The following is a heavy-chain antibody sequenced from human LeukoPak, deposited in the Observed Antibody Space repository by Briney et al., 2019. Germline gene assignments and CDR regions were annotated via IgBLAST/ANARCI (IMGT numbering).Heavy chain of an antibody. CDR2: IIPIFGTA. Sequence: GASVKVSCKASGGTFISYAISWVRQAPGQGLEWMGGIIPIFGTANYAQKFQGRVTLTADESTSTAYMELNSLTDEHTAVYYCARGRDATIFGVVNYYYYYMDVWGKGTTVTVSS. D-gene: IGHD3-3*01. CDR1: GGTFISYA. CDR3: ARGRDATIFGVVNYYYYYMDV. J-gene: IGHJ6*03. V-gene: IGHV1-69*01.